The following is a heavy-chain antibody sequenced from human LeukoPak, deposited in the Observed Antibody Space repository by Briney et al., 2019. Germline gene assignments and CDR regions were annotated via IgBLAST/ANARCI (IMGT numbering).Heavy chain of an antibody. CDR2: INHSGST. D-gene: IGHD7-27*01. V-gene: IGHV4-34*01. Sequence: SETLSLTCAVYGGSFSGYYWSWIRQPPGKGLEWIGEINHSGSTNYNPSLKSRVTISVDRSKNQFSLKLSSVTAADTAVYYCARLSLNWGLRWFDPWGQGTLVTVSS. CDR3: ARLSLNWGLRWFDP. CDR1: GGSFSGYY. J-gene: IGHJ5*02.